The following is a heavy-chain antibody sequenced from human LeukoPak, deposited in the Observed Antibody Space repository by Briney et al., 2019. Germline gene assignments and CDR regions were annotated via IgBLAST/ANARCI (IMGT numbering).Heavy chain of an antibody. J-gene: IGHJ4*02. CDR3: ARDGVVPAAIVSFDY. V-gene: IGHV1-69*13. CDR2: IIPIFGTA. Sequence: SVKVSCKASGGTFSSYPISWVRQAPGQGLEWMGGIIPIFGTANYAQKFQGRVTITADESTSTAYMELSSLRSEDTAVYYCARDGVVPAAIVSFDYWGQGTLVSVSS. CDR1: GGTFSSYP. D-gene: IGHD2-2*01.